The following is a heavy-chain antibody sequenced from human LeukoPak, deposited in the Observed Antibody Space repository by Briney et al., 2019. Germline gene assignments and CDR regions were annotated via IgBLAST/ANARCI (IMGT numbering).Heavy chain of an antibody. CDR3: AKEHYYDSSGSDY. CDR1: GFTFSSYG. Sequence: GGSLRLSCAASGFTFSSYGMHWVRQAPGKGLEWVAVISYDGSNKYYADSVKGRFTISRDNSKNTLCLQMNSLRAEDTAVYYCAKEHYYDSSGSDYWGQGTLVTVSS. J-gene: IGHJ4*02. D-gene: IGHD3-22*01. CDR2: ISYDGSNK. V-gene: IGHV3-30*18.